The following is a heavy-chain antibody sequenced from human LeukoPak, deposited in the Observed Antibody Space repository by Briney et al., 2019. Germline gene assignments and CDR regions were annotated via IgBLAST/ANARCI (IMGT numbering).Heavy chain of an antibody. CDR2: IYYSGST. Sequence: SETLSLTCTVSGGSISSYYWSWIRQPPGKGLEWIGYIYYSGSTNYNPSLKSRVTISVDTSKNQFSLKLSSVTAADTAVYSCIAAAGTDAFDIWGQGTMVTVSS. CDR1: GGSISSYY. D-gene: IGHD6-13*01. V-gene: IGHV4-59*12. J-gene: IGHJ3*02. CDR3: IAAAGTDAFDI.